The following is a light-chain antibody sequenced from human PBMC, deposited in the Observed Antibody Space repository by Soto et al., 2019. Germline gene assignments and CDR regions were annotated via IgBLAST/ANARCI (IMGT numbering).Light chain of an antibody. J-gene: IGKJ5*01. CDR2: GAS. CDR1: QSVSSN. Sequence: EIVMTQSPATLSVSPGERATLSCRASQSVSSNLAWYQQKPGQAPRLLIYGASTRATGIPARFSGSGSGTEFPLTLSRLQSEDFAVYYCQQYNNWLITFGQGTRLEIK. CDR3: QQYNNWLIT. V-gene: IGKV3-15*01.